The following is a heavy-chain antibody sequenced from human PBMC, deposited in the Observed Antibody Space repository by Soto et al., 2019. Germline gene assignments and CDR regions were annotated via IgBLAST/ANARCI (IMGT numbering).Heavy chain of an antibody. CDR2: IIPIFGTA. J-gene: IGHJ6*02. D-gene: IGHD3-10*01. V-gene: IGHV1-69*06. CDR1: GGTFSSYA. CDR3: ARCGDPHHYYGMDV. Sequence: SVRVSCKASGGTFSSYAISWVRQAPGQGLEWMGGIIPIFGTANYAQKFQGRVTITADKSTSTAYMELSSLRSEDTAVYYCARCGDPHHYYGMDVWGQGTTVTVSS.